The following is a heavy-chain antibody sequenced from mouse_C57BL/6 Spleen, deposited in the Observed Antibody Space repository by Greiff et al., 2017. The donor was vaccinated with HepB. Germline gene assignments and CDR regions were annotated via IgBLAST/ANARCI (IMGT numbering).Heavy chain of an antibody. J-gene: IGHJ4*01. CDR1: GFTFSSYA. CDR2: ISDGGSYT. CDR3: ARGYDGSSHPMDY. D-gene: IGHD1-1*01. Sequence: EVQLVESGGGLVKPGGSLKLSCAASGFTFSSYAMSWVRQTPEKRLEWVATISDGGSYTYYPDNVKGRFTISRDNAKNNLYLQMSHLKSEDTAMYYCARGYDGSSHPMDYWGQGTSVTVSS. V-gene: IGHV5-4*01.